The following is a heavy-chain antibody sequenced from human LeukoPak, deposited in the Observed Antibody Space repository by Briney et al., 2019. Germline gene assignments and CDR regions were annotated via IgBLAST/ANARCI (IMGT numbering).Heavy chain of an antibody. CDR2: IIPIFGTA. V-gene: IGHV1-69*06. CDR3: ARWTRGYYYMDV. CDR1: GGTFSSYA. D-gene: IGHD2-2*01. Sequence: SVKVSCKASGGTFSSYAISWVRQAPGQGLEWMGGIIPIFGTANYAQKFQGRVTITADKSTSTAYMELSSLRAEDTAVYYCARWTRGYYYMDVWGKGTTVTISS. J-gene: IGHJ6*03.